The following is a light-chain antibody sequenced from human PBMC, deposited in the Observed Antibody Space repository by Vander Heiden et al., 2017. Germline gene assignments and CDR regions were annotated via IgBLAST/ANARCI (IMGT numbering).Light chain of an antibody. V-gene: IGLV3-19*01. Sequence: SSELTQAPAVSVALGQTVRITCQGDSLRSYYASWYQQKPGQAPVLVIYGKNNRPSGIPDRFAGSSSGNTASLTITGAQAEDEADYYCTSRDSSGNHWVFGGGTKRTVL. CDR1: SLRSYY. J-gene: IGLJ3*02. CDR3: TSRDSSGNHWV. CDR2: GKN.